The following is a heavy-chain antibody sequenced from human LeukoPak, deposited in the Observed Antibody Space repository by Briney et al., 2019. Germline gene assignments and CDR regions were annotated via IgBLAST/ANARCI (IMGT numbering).Heavy chain of an antibody. D-gene: IGHD3-16*02. CDR1: GYTLTELS. Sequence: GASVKVSCKVSGYTLTELSMHWVRQVPEKGLEWMGGFDPEDGETTYAQKFQGRVTITEDPSTDTAYVELSSLRSEDTAMYYCAAAYNYDYIWGSYRFPKYWGQGTLVTVSS. J-gene: IGHJ4*02. CDR2: FDPEDGET. V-gene: IGHV1-24*01. CDR3: AAAYNYDYIWGSYRFPKY.